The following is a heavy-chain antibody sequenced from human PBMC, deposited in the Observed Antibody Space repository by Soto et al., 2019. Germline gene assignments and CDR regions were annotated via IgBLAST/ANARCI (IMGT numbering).Heavy chain of an antibody. CDR1: GGTFSSYA. Sequence: ASVKVSCKASGGTFSSYAISWVRQAPGQGLEWMGGIIPIFGTANYAQKFQGRVTITADESTSTAYMELSSLRSEDTAVYYCASGVPYCSGGSCYVALNGAFDIWGQGTMVTVSS. CDR3: ASGVPYCSGGSCYVALNGAFDI. CDR2: IIPIFGTA. V-gene: IGHV1-69*13. J-gene: IGHJ3*02. D-gene: IGHD2-15*01.